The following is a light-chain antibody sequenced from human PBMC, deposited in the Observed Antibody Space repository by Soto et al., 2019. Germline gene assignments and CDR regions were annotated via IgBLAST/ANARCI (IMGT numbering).Light chain of an antibody. CDR2: DVG. CDR3: NSYREDHPRFYV. V-gene: IGLV2-14*03. J-gene: IGLJ1*01. CDR1: HSDIGNYNY. Sequence: QSALTQPASVSGSPGQSITISCTGTHSDIGNYNYVSWYQHLPGKAPKLMIYDVGSRPSGVSSRFSGSKSGNTASLAISGLQAEEEADYYCNSYREDHPRFYVFGTGTKLTVL.